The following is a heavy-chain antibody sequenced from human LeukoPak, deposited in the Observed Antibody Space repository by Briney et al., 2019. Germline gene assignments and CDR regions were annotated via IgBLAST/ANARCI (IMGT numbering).Heavy chain of an antibody. CDR2: INPSGSIT. J-gene: IGHJ4*02. D-gene: IGHD2-2*01. V-gene: IGHV1-46*01. CDR1: GYIFTSYY. Sequence: GASVKVSCKPSGYIFTSYYIHWVRQAPGQGLEWMGIINPSGSITTYAQEFQGRVTMTRDTSTSTVYMELSSLRSDDTAVYYCARGVDCSSTSCYAAGDYWGQGTLATVS. CDR3: ARGVDCSSTSCYAAGDY.